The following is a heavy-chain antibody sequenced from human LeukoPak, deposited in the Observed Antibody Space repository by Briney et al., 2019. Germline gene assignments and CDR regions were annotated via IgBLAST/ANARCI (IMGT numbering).Heavy chain of an antibody. Sequence: GGSLRLSCAASGFTFDDYAMHWVRHAPGKGLEWVSGISWNSGSIGYADSVKGRFTISRDNAKNSLYLQMNSLRAEDTALYYCAKDSSSGWYNFDYWGQGTLVTVSS. D-gene: IGHD6-19*01. CDR3: AKDSSSGWYNFDY. CDR2: ISWNSGSI. V-gene: IGHV3-9*01. CDR1: GFTFDDYA. J-gene: IGHJ4*02.